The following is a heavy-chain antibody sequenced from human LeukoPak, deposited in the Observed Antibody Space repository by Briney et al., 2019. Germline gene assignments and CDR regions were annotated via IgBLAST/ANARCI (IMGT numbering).Heavy chain of an antibody. CDR3: ARGWGSNVYASAFDV. J-gene: IGHJ3*01. V-gene: IGHV3-7*01. D-gene: IGHD3-16*01. Sequence: PGGSLRLSCGASGFTFSNYWMSWVRQAPGKGLEWVINISQDGSGKNYADSVEGRFTISRDNAKNSLYLQMNDLRAEDTAVYYCARGWGSNVYASAFDVWGRGTMVTVSS. CDR2: ISQDGSGK. CDR1: GFTFSNYW.